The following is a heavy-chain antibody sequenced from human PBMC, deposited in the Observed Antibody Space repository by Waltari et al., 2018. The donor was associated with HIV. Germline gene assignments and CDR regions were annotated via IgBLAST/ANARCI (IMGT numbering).Heavy chain of an antibody. J-gene: IGHJ4*02. CDR3: ATGQQVWETWSQLDY. CDR1: GFTFQNYG. V-gene: IGHV3-30*03. CDR2: MSFDGSNQ. D-gene: IGHD1-1*01. Sequence: QVQLVESGGGVVQTGRSLRLSCAASGFTFQNYGMHWVRQAPGKGLGWVAVMSFDGSNQYYADSVRGRFTISRDNSKKKVFLQMNSLRLDDSALYYCATGQQVWETWSQLDYWGQGTLVIVSS.